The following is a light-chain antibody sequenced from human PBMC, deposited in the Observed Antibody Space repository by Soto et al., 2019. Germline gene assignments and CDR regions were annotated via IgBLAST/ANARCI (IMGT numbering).Light chain of an antibody. CDR3: SSYTSTTTYV. CDR1: SSDVGGYNY. J-gene: IGLJ1*01. CDR2: EVS. V-gene: IGLV2-14*01. Sequence: QSVLTQPASVSGSPGQSNTISCTGTSSDVGGYNYVSWYQHHPGKAPKLMIYEVSDRPSGISNRFSGSKSGNTASLTISGLQAEDEADYYCSSYTSTTTYVFGTGTKLTVL.